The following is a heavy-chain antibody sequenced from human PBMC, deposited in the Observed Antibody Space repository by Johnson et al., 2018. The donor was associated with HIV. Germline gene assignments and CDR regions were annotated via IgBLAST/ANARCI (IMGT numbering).Heavy chain of an antibody. CDR2: INWNGGST. Sequence: VQLVESWGGLVQPGGSLRLSCAASGITFSNAWMSWVRQAPGKGLEWVSGINWNGGSTGYADSVKGRFTISRDNAKNSLYLQMNSLRAEDTAVYYCANLQDLPYSSSSKSAFDIWGRGTMVTVSS. CDR1: GITFSNAW. V-gene: IGHV3-20*04. J-gene: IGHJ3*02. D-gene: IGHD6-6*01. CDR3: ANLQDLPYSSSSKSAFDI.